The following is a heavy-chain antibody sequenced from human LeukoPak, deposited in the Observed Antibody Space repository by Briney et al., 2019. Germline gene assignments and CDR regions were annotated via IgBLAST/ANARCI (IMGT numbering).Heavy chain of an antibody. CDR3: VRDIGVFDI. V-gene: IGHV3-66*01. J-gene: IGHJ3*02. CDR2: MYSGGNR. Sequence: GGSLRLSCAASGFSDCSNHMSWVRQAPGEGPEGVSVMYSGGNRHYADSVKGRFTFSRDTPKNTWFLQMDSLRGEDTAVYYCVRDIGVFDIWGQGTKVTVSS. CDR1: GFSDCSNH. D-gene: IGHD2-8*01.